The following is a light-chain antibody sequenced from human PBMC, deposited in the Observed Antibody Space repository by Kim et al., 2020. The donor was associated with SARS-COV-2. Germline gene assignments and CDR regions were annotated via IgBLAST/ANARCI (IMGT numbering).Light chain of an antibody. V-gene: IGLV2-18*02. Sequence: QSALTQPPSVSGSPGQSVTISCTGTSSDFGRYNSVSWYQQPPGTAPKLIIYEVSNRPSGVPDRFSGSKSGNTASLTISGLQAEDEADYFCSSYTTSNTVVFGTGTKVTVL. J-gene: IGLJ1*01. CDR3: SSYTTSNTVV. CDR1: SSDFGRYNS. CDR2: EVS.